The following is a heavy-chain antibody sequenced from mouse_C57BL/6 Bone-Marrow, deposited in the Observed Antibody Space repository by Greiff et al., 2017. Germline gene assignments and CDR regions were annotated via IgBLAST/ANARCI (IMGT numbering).Heavy chain of an antibody. CDR1: GFTFTDYY. V-gene: IGHV7-3*01. CDR3: ARYNYGNYVPFAY. Sequence: EVKLMESGGGLVQPGGSLSLSCAASGFTFTDYYMSWVRQPPGKALEWLGFIRNKANGYTTEYSASVKGRFTISRDNSQSILYLQMNALRAEDSATYYCARYNYGNYVPFAYWGQGTLVTVSA. D-gene: IGHD2-1*01. J-gene: IGHJ3*01. CDR2: IRNKANGYTT.